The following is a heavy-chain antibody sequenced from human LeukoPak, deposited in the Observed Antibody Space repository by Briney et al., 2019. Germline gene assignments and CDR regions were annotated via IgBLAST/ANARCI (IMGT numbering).Heavy chain of an antibody. V-gene: IGHV4-39*01. CDR3: ARTSDIVVVVAATFDY. D-gene: IGHD2-15*01. Sequence: PSETLSLTCTVSGGSISSSSYYWGWIRQPPGKGLERIGSIYYSGSTYYNPSLKSRVTISVDTSKNQFSLKLSSVTAADTAVYYCARTSDIVVVVAATFDYWGQGTLVTVSS. J-gene: IGHJ4*02. CDR1: GGSISSSSYY. CDR2: IYYSGST.